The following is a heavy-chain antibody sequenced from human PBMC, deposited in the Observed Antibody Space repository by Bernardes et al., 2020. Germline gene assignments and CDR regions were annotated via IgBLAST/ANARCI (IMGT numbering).Heavy chain of an antibody. V-gene: IGHV1-8*01. CDR3: ARGEVGGLPLAPENYYYGMDV. D-gene: IGHD2-15*01. CDR2: MNPNSGNT. Sequence: ASVKVSCMASGYTFTSYDINWVRQATGQGLEWMGWMNPNSGNTGYAQKFQGRVTMTRNTSISTAYMELSSLRSEDTAVYYCARGEVGGLPLAPENYYYGMDVWGQGTTVTVSS. J-gene: IGHJ6*02. CDR1: GYTFTSYD.